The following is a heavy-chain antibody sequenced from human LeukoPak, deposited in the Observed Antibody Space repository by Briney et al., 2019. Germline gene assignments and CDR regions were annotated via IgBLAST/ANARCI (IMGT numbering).Heavy chain of an antibody. V-gene: IGHV4-34*01. CDR3: ARGYVLRFLGLSFMDV. J-gene: IGHJ6*02. D-gene: IGHD3-3*01. CDR2: INHSGST. Sequence: SETLSLTCAVYDGSFSGYYWSWIRQPPGKGLEWIGEINHSGSTNYNPSLKSRVTISVDTSKNQFSLKLSSVTAADTAVYYCARGYVLRFLGLSFMDVWGQGTTVTVSS. CDR1: DGSFSGYY.